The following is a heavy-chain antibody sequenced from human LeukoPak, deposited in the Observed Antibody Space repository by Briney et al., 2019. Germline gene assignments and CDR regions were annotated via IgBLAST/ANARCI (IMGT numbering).Heavy chain of an antibody. J-gene: IGHJ6*03. CDR2: IYTSGST. D-gene: IGHD3-10*01. CDR1: GGSISSGSYY. V-gene: IGHV4-61*02. Sequence: SQTLSLTCTVSGGSISSGSYYWSWIRQPAGKGLEWIGRIYTSGSTNYNPSLKSRVTISVDTSKSQFSLKLSSVTAADTAVYYCARESGYYGSGSYWSDYYYYMDVWGKGTTVTVSS. CDR3: ARESGYYGSGSYWSDYYYYMDV.